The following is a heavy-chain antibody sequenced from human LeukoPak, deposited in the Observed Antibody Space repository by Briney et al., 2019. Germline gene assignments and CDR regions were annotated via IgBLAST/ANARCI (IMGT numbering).Heavy chain of an antibody. Sequence: GGSLRLSCAASGFTFSSYWMHWVRQAPGKGLVWVSRINSDGSSTSYAYSVKGRFTISRDNAKNTLYLQMNSLRAEDTAVYYCARGQFRPSIVVVPAATVGWFDPWGQGTLVTVSS. CDR3: ARGQFRPSIVVVPAATVGWFDP. D-gene: IGHD2-2*01. V-gene: IGHV3-74*01. CDR2: INSDGSST. CDR1: GFTFSSYW. J-gene: IGHJ5*02.